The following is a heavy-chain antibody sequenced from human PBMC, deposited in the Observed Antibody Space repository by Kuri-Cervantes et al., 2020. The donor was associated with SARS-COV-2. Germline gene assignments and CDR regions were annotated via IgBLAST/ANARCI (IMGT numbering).Heavy chain of an antibody. J-gene: IGHJ4*02. CDR2: ISYDGNNK. V-gene: IGHV3-30*18. D-gene: IGHD2-8*01. CDR3: AKDRFGVHDF. Sequence: GESLKISCAASGFKFSRTDMHWVRQAPGKGLEWVAFISYDGNNKKCIASGKGRFTISRDNSQNTLYLRMTSLRSEDTAMYYCAKDRFGVHDFWGQGTLVTVSS. CDR1: GFKFSRTD.